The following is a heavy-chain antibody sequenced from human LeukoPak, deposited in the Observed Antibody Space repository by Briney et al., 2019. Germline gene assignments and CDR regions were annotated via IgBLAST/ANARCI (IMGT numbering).Heavy chain of an antibody. V-gene: IGHV4-59*08. CDR3: ARQKWDRLAYYYYGMDV. D-gene: IGHD1-26*01. CDR1: GYSINNYY. Sequence: SQTLSLTCTVSGYSINNYYWSWIRQPPGKGLEWIGYVSYSGTPDYNPSLKSRATISLDTSRNQFSLQLRSVTAADTAEYYCARQKWDRLAYYYYGMDVWGQGTTVTVSS. CDR2: VSYSGTP. J-gene: IGHJ6*02.